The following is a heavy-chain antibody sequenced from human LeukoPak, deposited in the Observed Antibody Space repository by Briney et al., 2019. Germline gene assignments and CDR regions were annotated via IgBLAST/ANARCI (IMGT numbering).Heavy chain of an antibody. CDR2: IDPSDSYT. J-gene: IGHJ5*02. CDR1: GYSFTSYW. Sequence: GESLKISCKGSGYSFTSYWISWVRQMPGKGLEWMGRIDPSDSYTNYSPSFQGHVTISADKSISTAYLQWSSLEASDTAMYYCARGRYGSGSYKVNWFDPWGQGTLVTVSS. D-gene: IGHD3-10*01. V-gene: IGHV5-10-1*01. CDR3: ARGRYGSGSYKVNWFDP.